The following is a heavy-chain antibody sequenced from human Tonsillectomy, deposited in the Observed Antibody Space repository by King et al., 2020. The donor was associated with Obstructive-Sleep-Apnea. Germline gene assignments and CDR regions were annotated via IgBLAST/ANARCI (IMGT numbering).Heavy chain of an antibody. D-gene: IGHD4-17*01. CDR3: AKDALGGDHSVWYFDY. J-gene: IGHJ4*02. V-gene: IGHV3-30*18. Sequence: VQLVESGGGVVQPGRSLRLSCAASGFTFSSYGIHWVRQAPGKGLEWVAVVSYDGSNKYYADSVKGRFTISRDNSKNTLDLQMNSLRAEDTAVYYCAKDALGGDHSVWYFDYWGQGTLVTVSS. CDR2: VSYDGSNK. CDR1: GFTFSSYG.